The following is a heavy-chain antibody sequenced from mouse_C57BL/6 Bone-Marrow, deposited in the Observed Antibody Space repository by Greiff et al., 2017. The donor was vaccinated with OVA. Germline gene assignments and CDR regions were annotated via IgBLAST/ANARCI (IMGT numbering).Heavy chain of an antibody. D-gene: IGHD3-3*01. CDR3: ARDAVGTGWYFDV. CDR1: GFTFSDFY. Sequence: EVMLVESGGGLVQSGRSLRLSCATSGFTFSDFYMEWVRQAPGQGLEWIAASRNKANDYTTEYSASVKGRFIVSRDTSRSILYLQMNALRAEDTAIYYCARDAVGTGWYFDVWGTGTTVTVSS. V-gene: IGHV7-1*01. J-gene: IGHJ1*03. CDR2: SRNKANDYTT.